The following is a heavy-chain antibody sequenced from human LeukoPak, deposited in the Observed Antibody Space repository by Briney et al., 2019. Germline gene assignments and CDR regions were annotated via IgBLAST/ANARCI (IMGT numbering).Heavy chain of an antibody. CDR3: ARGTTVTTLGWSNYYYGMDV. CDR2: IYYSGST. Sequence: SQTLSLTCTVSGGSISSRTYYWSWIRQPAGKGLEWIGYIYYSGSTNYNPSLKSRITVSLDTSKNQFSLKLSSVTAADTAVYYCARGTTVTTLGWSNYYYGMDVWGQGTTVTVSS. J-gene: IGHJ6*02. CDR1: GGSISSRTYY. V-gene: IGHV4-61*10. D-gene: IGHD4-17*01.